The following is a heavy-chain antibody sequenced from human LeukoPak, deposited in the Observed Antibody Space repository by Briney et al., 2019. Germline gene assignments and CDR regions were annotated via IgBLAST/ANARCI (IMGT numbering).Heavy chain of an antibody. D-gene: IGHD4-17*01. CDR1: GFTFSSYW. V-gene: IGHV3-74*01. Sequence: GGSLRLSCAASGFTFSSYWMHWVRQAPGKGLVWVSRINSDGSSTSYADSVKGRFTISRDNAKNTLYLRMNSLRAEDTAVYYCASSDYGDAIDYWGQGTLVTVSS. CDR3: ASSDYGDAIDY. CDR2: INSDGSST. J-gene: IGHJ4*02.